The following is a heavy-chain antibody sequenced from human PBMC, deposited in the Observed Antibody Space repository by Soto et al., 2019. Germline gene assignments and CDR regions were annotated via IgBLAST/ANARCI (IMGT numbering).Heavy chain of an antibody. D-gene: IGHD3-3*01. V-gene: IGHV3-11*01. J-gene: IGHJ3*02. CDR3: ARDRCQRGFDFGSGYYRPCGFDI. CDR2: ISSSGSTI. Sequence: GGSLRLSCAASGFTFSNYYMSWIRQAPGKGLEWVSYISSSGSTIYYADSVKGRFTISRDNAKNSLYLQMNSLRAEDTAVYYCARDRCQRGFDFGSGYYRPCGFDIWGQGTMVTVSS. CDR1: GFTFSNYY.